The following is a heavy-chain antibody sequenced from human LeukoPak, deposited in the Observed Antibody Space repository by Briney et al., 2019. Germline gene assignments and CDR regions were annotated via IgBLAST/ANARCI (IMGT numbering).Heavy chain of an antibody. V-gene: IGHV3-21*01. Sequence: GGSLRLSCAASGFTFSSYSMNWVRQAPGKGLEWVSSISSSSSYIYYADSVKGRFPISRDNAKNSLYLQMNSLRAEDTAVYYCARSGRSGFDYWGQGTLVTVSS. CDR3: ARSGRSGFDY. CDR1: GFTFSSYS. CDR2: ISSSSSYI. J-gene: IGHJ4*02. D-gene: IGHD2-15*01.